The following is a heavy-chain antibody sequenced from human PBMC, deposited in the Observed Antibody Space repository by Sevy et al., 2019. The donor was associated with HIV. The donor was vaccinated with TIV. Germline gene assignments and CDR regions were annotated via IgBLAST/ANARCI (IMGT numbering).Heavy chain of an antibody. CDR2: IYYSGST. V-gene: IGHV4-30-4*01. CDR3: ASHSSTSRGGGGSDP. D-gene: IGHD6-6*01. Sequence: SETLSLTCTVSGGSISSGDYYWSWIRQPPGKGLEWIGYIYYSGSTYYNPSLKSRVTISVDTSKNQFSLKLSLVTAADTAVYYCASHSSTSRGGGGSDPWGQGTLVTVSS. CDR1: GGSISSGDYY. J-gene: IGHJ5*02.